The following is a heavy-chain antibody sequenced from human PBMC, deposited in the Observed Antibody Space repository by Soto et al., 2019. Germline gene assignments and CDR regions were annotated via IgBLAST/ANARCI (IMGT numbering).Heavy chain of an antibody. CDR1: GFTFSSYG. V-gene: IGHV3-30*18. Sequence: QVQLVESGGGVVQPGRSLRLSCAASGFTFSSYGMHWIRQAPGKGLAWVAVISYDGSNKYYADSVKGRFTISRDNSKNTLYLQMNSLRAEDTAVYYCAKSAGGGYYYYYMDVWGKGTTVTVSS. D-gene: IGHD2-15*01. CDR2: ISYDGSNK. J-gene: IGHJ6*03. CDR3: AKSAGGGYYYYYMDV.